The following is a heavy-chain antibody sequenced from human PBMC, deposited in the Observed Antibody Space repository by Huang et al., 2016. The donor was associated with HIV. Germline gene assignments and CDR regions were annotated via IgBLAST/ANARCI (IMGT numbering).Heavy chain of an antibody. CDR1: GASFGSYF. D-gene: IGHD3-3*01. J-gene: IGHJ6*03. Sequence: QVRLEQWGEGVVKPSETLSLTCAVYGASFGSYFWSWMRQSPVKGLQWRGESKPGGPSKYNPVFQSRVIMSVDTPKNQFSLSLRTMTAADAAIYYCARLPTPSYYDTWSLSSVEEDFFYFNMDLWGQGTPVIVSS. CDR3: ARLPTPSYYDTWSLSSVEEDFFYFNMDL. V-gene: IGHV4-34*01. CDR2: SKPGGPS.